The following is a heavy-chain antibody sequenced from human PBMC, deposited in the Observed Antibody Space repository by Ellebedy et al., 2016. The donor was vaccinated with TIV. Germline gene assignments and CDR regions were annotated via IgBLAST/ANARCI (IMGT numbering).Heavy chain of an antibody. CDR2: IIAIFGTT. Sequence: SVKVSCKASGATFSGSAISWVRQAPGQGLEWIGGIIAIFGTTKYAKKFQGRLTITADQLTTTSYMELSGMTFEDTAVYFCARHIGYSNGPSEYWGQGSLVTVSS. V-gene: IGHV1-69*13. CDR1: GATFSGSA. D-gene: IGHD6-19*01. CDR3: ARHIGYSNGPSEY. J-gene: IGHJ4*02.